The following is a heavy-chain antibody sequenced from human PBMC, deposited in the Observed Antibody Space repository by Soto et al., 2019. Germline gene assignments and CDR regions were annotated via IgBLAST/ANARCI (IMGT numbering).Heavy chain of an antibody. V-gene: IGHV4-59*08. CDR1: GGSFSSYY. D-gene: IGHD6-19*01. CDR2: IYYSGST. CDR3: ARHWLGMYYFDY. Sequence: PSETLSLTCAVYGGSFSSYYWSWIRQPPGKGLEWIGYIYYSGSTNYNPSLKSRVTISVDTSKNQFSLKLSSVTAADTAVYYCARHWLGMYYFDYWGQGTLVTVSS. J-gene: IGHJ4*02.